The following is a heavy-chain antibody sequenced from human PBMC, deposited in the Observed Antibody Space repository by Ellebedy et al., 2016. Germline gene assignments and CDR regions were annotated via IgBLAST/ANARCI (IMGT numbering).Heavy chain of an antibody. J-gene: IGHJ4*02. Sequence: SETLSLXXTVSGGSISSSSYYWGWIRQPPGKGLEWIGSIYYSGSTYYNPSLKSRVTISVDTSKNQFSLKLSSVTAADTAVYYCARDRGYSYGYGFDYWGQGTLVTVSS. D-gene: IGHD5-18*01. CDR2: IYYSGST. V-gene: IGHV4-39*07. CDR1: GGSISSSSYY. CDR3: ARDRGYSYGYGFDY.